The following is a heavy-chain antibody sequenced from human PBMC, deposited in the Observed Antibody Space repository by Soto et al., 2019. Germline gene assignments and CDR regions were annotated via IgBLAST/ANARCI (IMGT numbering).Heavy chain of an antibody. D-gene: IGHD2-21*01. Sequence: ASVKVSCKASGYTFTSYDINWVRQATGQGLEWMGWMNPNSGNTGYAQKFQGRVTMTRITSISTAYMELSSLRSEDTAVYYCARVGQHCGGDCYSGWFDPWGQGTLVTVSS. J-gene: IGHJ5*02. CDR3: ARVGQHCGGDCYSGWFDP. CDR2: MNPNSGNT. CDR1: GYTFTSYD. V-gene: IGHV1-8*01.